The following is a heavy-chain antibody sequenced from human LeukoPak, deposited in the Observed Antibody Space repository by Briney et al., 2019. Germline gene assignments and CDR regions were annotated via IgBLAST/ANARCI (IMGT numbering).Heavy chain of an antibody. D-gene: IGHD2-2*01. CDR2: INPNSGGT. CDR3: AREGYCSSTSCYAGNYYYYYGMDV. V-gene: IGHV1-2*02. CDR1: GYTFTGYY. Sequence: GASVKVSCKASGYTFTGYYMHWVRQAPGQGLEWMGWINPNSGGTNYAQKFQGRVTMTTDTSTSTAYMELRSLRSDDTAVYYCAREGYCSSTSCYAGNYYYYYGMDVWGQGTTVTVSS. J-gene: IGHJ6*02.